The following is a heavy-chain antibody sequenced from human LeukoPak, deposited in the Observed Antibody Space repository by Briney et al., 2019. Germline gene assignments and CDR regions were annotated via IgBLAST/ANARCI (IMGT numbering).Heavy chain of an antibody. V-gene: IGHV1-69*13. D-gene: IGHD2/OR15-2a*01. CDR3: ARGNAKIIGLDYYYYGMDV. CDR2: IIPIFGTA. CDR1: GGTFSSYA. Sequence: GASVKVSCKASGGTFSSYAISWVRQAPGQGLEWMGGIIPIFGTANYAQKFQGRVTITADESTSTAYMELSSLRSEDTAVYYCARGNAKIIGLDYYYYGMDVWGKGTTVTVSS. J-gene: IGHJ6*04.